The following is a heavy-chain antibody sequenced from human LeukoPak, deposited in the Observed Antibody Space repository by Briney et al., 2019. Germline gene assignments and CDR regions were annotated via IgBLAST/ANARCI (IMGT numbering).Heavy chain of an antibody. CDR2: IIPIFGTT. CDR3: ARGGYQYSYDSSGYYNY. CDR1: GGTFSSYA. Sequence: SVKVSCKASGGTFSSYAISWVRQAPGQGLEWMGGIIPIFGTTNYAQIFQGRVTITADASTSTAYMELSSLRSEDTAVYFCARGGYQYSYDSSGYYNYWGQGTLVTVSS. J-gene: IGHJ4*02. V-gene: IGHV1-69*13. D-gene: IGHD3-22*01.